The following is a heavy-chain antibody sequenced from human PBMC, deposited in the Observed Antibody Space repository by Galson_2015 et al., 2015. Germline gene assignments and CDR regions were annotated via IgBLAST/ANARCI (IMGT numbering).Heavy chain of an antibody. J-gene: IGHJ4*03. V-gene: IGHV3-23*01. CDR1: GFTFSDYA. CDR3: VRDRRYCSGNTCFLDC. Sequence: SLRLSCAASGFTFSDYAMSWVRQAPGKGLEWVSSISDNGLKTFYADSVRGRSTISRDNSKNTLYLQMSSLRVDDTAVYYCVRDRRYCSGNTCFLDCWGQRALVTVSS. D-gene: IGHD2-15*01. CDR2: ISDNGLKT.